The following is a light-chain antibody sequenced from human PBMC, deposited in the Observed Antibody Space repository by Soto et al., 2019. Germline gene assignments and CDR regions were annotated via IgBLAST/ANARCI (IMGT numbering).Light chain of an antibody. V-gene: IGLV2-14*01. CDR2: DVS. CDR1: SSDVGGYNY. J-gene: IGLJ1*01. Sequence: QSALTQPASVSGSPGLSITMSCTGSSSDVGGYNYVSWYQQHPGKAPKLMIYDVSNRPSGISDRFSGSKSGNTASLTISGLQAEDEAEYYCNSYTSSNTYVFGTGTKVTVL. CDR3: NSYTSSNTYV.